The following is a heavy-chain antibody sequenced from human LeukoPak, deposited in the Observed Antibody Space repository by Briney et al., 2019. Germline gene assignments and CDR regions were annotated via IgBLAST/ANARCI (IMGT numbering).Heavy chain of an antibody. CDR1: GNSISSGYY. V-gene: IGHV4-38-2*02. CDR2: VYHSGST. Sequence: PSETLSLTCTVSGNSISSGYYWDWIRQPPGKGLQWIGSVYHSGSTYYNPSLKSRVTISVDTSKNQFSLKLSSVTAADTAVYYCARGLWFGDENPPYFDYWGQGTLVTVSS. J-gene: IGHJ4*02. D-gene: IGHD3-10*01. CDR3: ARGLWFGDENPPYFDY.